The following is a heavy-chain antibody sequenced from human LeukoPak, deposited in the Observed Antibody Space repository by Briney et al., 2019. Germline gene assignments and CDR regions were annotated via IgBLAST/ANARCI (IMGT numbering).Heavy chain of an antibody. Sequence: SSQTLSLTCAISGDSVSSNIAAWNWIRQSASRGLEWLGRTYYRSRWYIDYAASVESRLTINPDTSKNQFSLQLKSVTPEDTGLYYCTRDQDGMDVWGQGTTVTVSS. J-gene: IGHJ6*02. CDR1: GDSVSSNIAA. V-gene: IGHV6-1*01. CDR3: TRDQDGMDV. CDR2: TYYRSRWYI.